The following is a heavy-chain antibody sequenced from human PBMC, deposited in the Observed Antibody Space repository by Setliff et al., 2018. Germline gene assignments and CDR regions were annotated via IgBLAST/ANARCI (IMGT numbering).Heavy chain of an antibody. CDR2: ISAYNGNT. Sequence: GASVKVSCKASGYTFTSYGISWVRQAPGQGLEWMGWISAYNGNTNYAQKLQGRVTMTTDTSTSTAYMELSSLRSEDTAVYYCARRVRIAVLHLYYFEYWGQGTLVTVSS. CDR3: ARRVRIAVLHLYYFEY. CDR1: GYTFTSYG. V-gene: IGHV1-18*01. J-gene: IGHJ4*02. D-gene: IGHD6-19*01.